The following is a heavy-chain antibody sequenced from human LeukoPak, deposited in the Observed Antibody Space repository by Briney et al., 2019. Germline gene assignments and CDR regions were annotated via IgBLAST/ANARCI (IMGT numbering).Heavy chain of an antibody. Sequence: PSETLSLTCTVSGGSISSYYWSWIRQPPGKGLEWIGYIYYSGSTYYNPSLKSRVTISVDTSKNQFSLKLSSVTAADTAVYYCARRSMVRGVNCWGQGTLVTVSS. CDR1: GGSISSYY. J-gene: IGHJ4*02. D-gene: IGHD3-10*01. CDR3: ARRSMVRGVNC. V-gene: IGHV4-59*06. CDR2: IYYSGST.